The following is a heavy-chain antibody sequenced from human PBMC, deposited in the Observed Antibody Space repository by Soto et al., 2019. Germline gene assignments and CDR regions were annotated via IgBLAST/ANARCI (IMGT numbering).Heavy chain of an antibody. CDR1: GYTFTSYA. D-gene: IGHD3-10*01. J-gene: IGHJ6*02. CDR2: INAGNGNT. V-gene: IGHV1-3*01. CDR3: TEEVRGVGGIDV. Sequence: QVQLVQSGAEVKKPGASVKVSCKASGYTFTSYAMHWVRQAPGQRLEWMGWINAGNGNTKYSQKFQGRVTITRDTSASTAYMELSSLRSEDTAVYYCTEEVRGVGGIDVWGQGTTVTVSS.